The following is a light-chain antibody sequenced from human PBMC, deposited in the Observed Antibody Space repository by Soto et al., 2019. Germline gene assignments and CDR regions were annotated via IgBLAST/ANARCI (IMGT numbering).Light chain of an antibody. CDR1: ETVATN. J-gene: IGKJ1*01. V-gene: IGKV3-15*01. Sequence: VMTQSPATLSVSPGERATLSCWACETVATNLAWYQQKPGQTPRLLISGASTRADGISDRFRGSGSGTAFTLTSSILRSEDSAIYYCQQYFEWPPMTFGHGTKV. CDR2: GAS. CDR3: QQYFEWPPMT.